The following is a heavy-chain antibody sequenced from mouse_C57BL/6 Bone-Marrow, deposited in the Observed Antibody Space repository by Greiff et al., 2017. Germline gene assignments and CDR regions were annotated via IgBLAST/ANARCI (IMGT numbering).Heavy chain of an antibody. CDR3: AKAYGNYSWFAY. Sequence: EVMLVESGGGLVKPGGSLKLSCAASGFTFSDYGMHWVRQAPEKGLEWVANISYGSSTFDYADTVKGRFTIARDNAKNTLFMQMTSLRSEDTAMYYWAKAYGNYSWFAYWGQGTLVTVSA. CDR2: ISYGSSTF. CDR1: GFTFSDYG. J-gene: IGHJ3*01. D-gene: IGHD2-1*01. V-gene: IGHV5-17*01.